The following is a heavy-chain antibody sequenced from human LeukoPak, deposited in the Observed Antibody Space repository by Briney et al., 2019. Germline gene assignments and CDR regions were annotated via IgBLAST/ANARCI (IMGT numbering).Heavy chain of an antibody. CDR1: GFTFTDYW. V-gene: IGHV3-74*01. D-gene: IGHD6-19*01. J-gene: IGHJ5*02. CDR2: ISADGRMT. CDR3: AREGIAVAGTAGWFDP. Sequence: GGSLRLSCAASGFTFTDYWMHWVRQAPGKGLVWVSRISADGRMTDYEDSVKGRFTVSRDNAKNTLYLQMNSLRAEDTAVYYCAREGIAVAGTAGWFDPWGQGTLVTVSS.